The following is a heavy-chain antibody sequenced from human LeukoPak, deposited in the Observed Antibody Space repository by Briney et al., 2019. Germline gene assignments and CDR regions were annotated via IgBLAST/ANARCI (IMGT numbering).Heavy chain of an antibody. D-gene: IGHD3-16*01. CDR2: FYSVGTT. CDR3: ARERDGVYDY. J-gene: IGHJ4*02. CDR1: GITVSSSS. V-gene: IGHV3-66*01. Sequence: PGGSLRLSCVASGITVSSSSMSWVRQAPEKGLDCVSVFYSVGTTYYADSVKGRFTISRDNSKNTLYLQMNSVRAEDTAMYYCARERDGVYDYWGQGTLVTVSS.